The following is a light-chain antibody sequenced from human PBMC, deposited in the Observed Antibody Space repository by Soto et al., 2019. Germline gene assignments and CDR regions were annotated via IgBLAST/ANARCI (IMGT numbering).Light chain of an antibody. CDR2: GAS. J-gene: IGKJ3*01. Sequence: EIVLTQSPGTLSLSPGERATFSCRASQSVSSSYLAWYQQKPGQAPRLLIYGASSRATGIPDRFSGSGSGTDFTLTISRLEPEDFAVYYCQQYGTSPFTFGPGTRWIS. V-gene: IGKV3-20*01. CDR1: QSVSSSY. CDR3: QQYGTSPFT.